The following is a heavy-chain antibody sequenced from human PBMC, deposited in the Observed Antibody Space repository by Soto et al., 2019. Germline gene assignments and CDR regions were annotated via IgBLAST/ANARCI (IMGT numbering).Heavy chain of an antibody. CDR1: GGSISSSSHY. Sequence: SETLSLTCTVSGGSISSSSHYWGWIRQPPGKGLEWIGSIYYSGSTYYNPSLKSRVTISVDTSKNQFSLKLSSVTAADTAVYYCARHTALEYYDFWSGPRGGDYYYGMDVWGQGTTVTVSS. J-gene: IGHJ6*02. V-gene: IGHV4-39*01. CDR2: IYYSGST. CDR3: ARHTALEYYDFWSGPRGGDYYYGMDV. D-gene: IGHD3-3*01.